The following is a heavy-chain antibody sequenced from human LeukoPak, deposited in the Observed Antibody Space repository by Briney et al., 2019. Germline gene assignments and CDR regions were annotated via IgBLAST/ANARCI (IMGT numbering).Heavy chain of an antibody. V-gene: IGHV1-46*01. Sequence: ASVKVSCKTSGYTFSSYGITWVRQAPGQGLEWMGIINPSGGSTSYAQKFQGRVTMTRDTSTSTVYMELSSLRSEDTAVYYCARDGVRGDEDYWGQGTLVTVSS. J-gene: IGHJ4*02. CDR3: ARDGVRGDEDY. D-gene: IGHD3-10*01. CDR1: GYTFSSYG. CDR2: INPSGGST.